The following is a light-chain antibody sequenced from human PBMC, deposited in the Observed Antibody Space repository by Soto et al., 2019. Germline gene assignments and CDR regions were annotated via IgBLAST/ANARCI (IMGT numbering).Light chain of an antibody. CDR2: GVS. CDR1: TSDVGGYNY. Sequence: QSALTQPASVSGSPGQSITISFTGTTSDVGGYNYVSWYQQHPGKAPKLMIYGVSIRPSGVSDRFSGSKSGNTASLTISGLQAEDEADYYCSSYTSSRTYVFGTGTQVTVL. CDR3: SSYTSSRTYV. J-gene: IGLJ1*01. V-gene: IGLV2-14*01.